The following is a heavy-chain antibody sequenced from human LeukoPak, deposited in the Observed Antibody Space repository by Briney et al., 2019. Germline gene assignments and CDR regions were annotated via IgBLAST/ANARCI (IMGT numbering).Heavy chain of an antibody. D-gene: IGHD3-22*01. V-gene: IGHV3-15*07. CDR1: GFSVSNNY. J-gene: IGHJ4*02. CDR2: IKSKTDGGTT. CDR3: STTYYYDSSEGY. Sequence: GGSLRLSCAVSGFSVSNNYMNWVRQAPGKGLEWVGRIKSKTDGGTTDYAAPVKGRFTISRDDSKNTLYLQMNSLKTEDTAVYYCSTTYYYDSSEGYWGQGTLVTVSS.